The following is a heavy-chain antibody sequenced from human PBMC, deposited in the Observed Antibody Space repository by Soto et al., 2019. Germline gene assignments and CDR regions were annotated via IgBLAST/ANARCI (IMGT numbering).Heavy chain of an antibody. V-gene: IGHV3-9*01. D-gene: IGHD4-17*01. Sequence: PGGSLRLSCVASGFTVDDYAMHWVRQAPGKGLEWVSGISANGDTIDYADSVKGRFTISRDNAKNSLFLQMNSLRPEDTALYYCAKDMKWGGMTTIHYFDPWGHGTLVTVSS. J-gene: IGHJ4*01. CDR3: AKDMKWGGMTTIHYFDP. CDR2: ISANGDTI. CDR1: GFTVDDYA.